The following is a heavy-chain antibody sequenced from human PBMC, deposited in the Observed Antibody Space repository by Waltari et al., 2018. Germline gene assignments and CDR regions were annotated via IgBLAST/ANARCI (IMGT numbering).Heavy chain of an antibody. CDR1: GGSFSGYY. Sequence: QVQLQQWGAGLLKPSETLSLTCAVYGGSFSGYYWSWIRQPPGKGLEWIGEINHSGSTNYNPSLKSRVTISVDTSKNQFSLKLSSVTAADTAVYYCARPQYSSSWYRFDYWGQGTLVTVSS. CDR2: INHSGST. V-gene: IGHV4-34*01. J-gene: IGHJ4*02. CDR3: ARPQYSSSWYRFDY. D-gene: IGHD6-13*01.